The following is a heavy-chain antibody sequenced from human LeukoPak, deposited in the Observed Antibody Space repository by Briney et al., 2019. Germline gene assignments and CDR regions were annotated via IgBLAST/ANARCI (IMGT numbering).Heavy chain of an antibody. Sequence: GGSLRLSCAASGFTFSNYWMSWVRQAPGKGLEWVANIRQDGSEIYYVDSVKGRFTISRDNAKNSLFLQMNSLRAEDTAVYYCARDKIVGATYFDYWGQGTLVTVSS. CDR3: ARDKIVGATYFDY. CDR2: IRQDGSEI. D-gene: IGHD1-26*01. CDR1: GFTFSNYW. V-gene: IGHV3-7*01. J-gene: IGHJ4*02.